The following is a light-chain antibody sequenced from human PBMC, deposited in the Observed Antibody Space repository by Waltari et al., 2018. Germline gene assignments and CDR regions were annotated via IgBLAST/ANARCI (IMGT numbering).Light chain of an antibody. V-gene: IGKV1-12*01. CDR2: SSS. Sequence: DIQMTQSPSSVSASVGDRVTITCRASQGISPSLAWYQQRPGKDPKVLIYSSSSLQSGVPSRFSGSGSGTDFTLTIDSLEPEDVATYYCQQDNSFPPTFGQGTKVEIK. CDR3: QQDNSFPPT. CDR1: QGISPS. J-gene: IGKJ1*01.